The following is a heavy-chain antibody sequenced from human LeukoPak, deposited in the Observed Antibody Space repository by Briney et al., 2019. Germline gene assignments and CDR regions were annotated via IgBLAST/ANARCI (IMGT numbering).Heavy chain of an antibody. V-gene: IGHV2-5*02. D-gene: IGHD3-16*01. Sequence: SGPTLVNPTQTLTLTCTFSGFSLSTSGVSVGWIRQPPAKALEGLALIYWDDDKRYSPSLKSRLTITKDTSKNQVVLTMTNMDPVDTATYFCAHRVSGGGELSYWGQGTLVTVSS. J-gene: IGHJ4*02. CDR3: AHRVSGGGELSY. CDR2: IYWDDDK. CDR1: GFSLSTSGVS.